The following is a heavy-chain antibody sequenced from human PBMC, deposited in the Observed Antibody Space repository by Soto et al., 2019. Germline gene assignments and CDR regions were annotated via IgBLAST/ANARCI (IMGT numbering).Heavy chain of an antibody. CDR3: ARDPVAATYYYYGMDV. CDR2: IYYSGST. V-gene: IGHV4-61*01. CDR1: GGTVISGSYY. Sequence: PSETLSLTCTVSGGTVISGSYYWSWNRKPPGKGLEWIGYIYYSGSTNYNPSLKSRVTISVDTSKNQFSLKLSSVTAADTAVYYCARDPVAATYYYYGMDVWGQGTTVTVSS. D-gene: IGHD2-15*01. J-gene: IGHJ6*02.